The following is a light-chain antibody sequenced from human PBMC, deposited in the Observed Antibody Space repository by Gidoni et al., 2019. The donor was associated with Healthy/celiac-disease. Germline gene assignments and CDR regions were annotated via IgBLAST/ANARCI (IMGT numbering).Light chain of an antibody. V-gene: IGKV1-27*01. J-gene: IGKJ3*01. Sequence: DIQMTQSPSSLSASVGDRVTISNYLAWYQQKPGKVPKLLIYAASTLQSGVPSRFSGSGSGTDFTLTISSLQPEDVATYYCQKYNSAPFTFXPXTKVDIK. CDR1: SNY. CDR2: AAS. CDR3: QKYNSAPFT.